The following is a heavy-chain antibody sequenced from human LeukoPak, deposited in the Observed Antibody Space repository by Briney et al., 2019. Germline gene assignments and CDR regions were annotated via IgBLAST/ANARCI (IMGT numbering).Heavy chain of an antibody. CDR3: ATDVRGLVPYYFDF. CDR1: GGSVSSYY. V-gene: IGHV4-59*02. Sequence: SETLSLTCAVSGGSVSSYYWNWIRQPPGKGLEWIGYIYYSGSTNYNPSPKSRVTISIDTSKNQLSLQLRSVTAADTAVYYCATDVRGLVPYYFDFWGQGTLVTVSS. CDR2: IYYSGST. D-gene: IGHD3-10*02. J-gene: IGHJ4*02.